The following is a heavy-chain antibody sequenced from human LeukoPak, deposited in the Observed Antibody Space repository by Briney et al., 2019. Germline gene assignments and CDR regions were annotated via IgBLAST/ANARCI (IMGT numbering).Heavy chain of an antibody. CDR3: ARVKGNGWFFDY. Sequence: ASVKVSCKSSGYTFITNAIQWVRQAPGQRLEWMGWISAADGNTQYLQKFQGRVTITRDTSASTAYMELSSLTSEDTAVYYCARVKGNGWFFDYWGQGTLVTVSS. D-gene: IGHD6-19*01. J-gene: IGHJ4*02. V-gene: IGHV1-3*01. CDR2: ISAADGNT. CDR1: GYTFITNA.